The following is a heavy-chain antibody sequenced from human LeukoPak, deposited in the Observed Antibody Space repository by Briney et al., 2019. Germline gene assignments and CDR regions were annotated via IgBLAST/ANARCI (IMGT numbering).Heavy chain of an antibody. CDR1: GFAVNTNY. V-gene: IGHV3-66*01. CDR2: FYSGGST. CDR3: TRVSGSYYYGVDV. J-gene: IGHJ3*01. Sequence: PGGSLRLSCVASGFAVNTNYMSWVRQAPGKGLKWVSVFYSGGSTYYPDSVKGRFTISRDSSKNTVYLQMDSLRAEDTAVYYCTRVSGSYYYGVDVWGRGTMVTVSS. D-gene: IGHD1-26*01.